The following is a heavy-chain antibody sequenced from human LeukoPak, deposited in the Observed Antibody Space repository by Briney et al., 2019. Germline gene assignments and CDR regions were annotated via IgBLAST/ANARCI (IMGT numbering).Heavy chain of an antibody. D-gene: IGHD2-8*01. J-gene: IGHJ4*02. V-gene: IGHV1-18*01. CDR2: ISAYRGNT. Sequence: EASVKVSCKASGYTFTNYGIFWVCQAPGQGLEWVGWISAYRGNTNYAQKLQGRVTMTTETSTSTAYMELESLSSDATSVYYSAISQSSCYCTSGYLGGDYWGQGTLVTVSS. CDR1: GYTFTNYG. CDR3: AISQSSCYCTSGYLGGDY.